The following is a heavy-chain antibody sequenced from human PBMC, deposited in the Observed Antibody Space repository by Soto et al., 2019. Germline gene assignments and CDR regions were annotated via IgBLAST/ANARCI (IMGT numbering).Heavy chain of an antibody. CDR3: AKVSSSWYAGFFDL. D-gene: IGHD6-13*01. V-gene: IGHV3-9*01. Sequence: SLRLSCAASGFTFDDYAMHWVRQAPGKGLEWVSGISWDSGSIIYADSVKGRFIISRDNAKNSLYLQMNSLRAEYTALYYCAKVSSSWYAGFFDLWGQGTLVTV. J-gene: IGHJ4*02. CDR1: GFTFDDYA. CDR2: ISWDSGSI.